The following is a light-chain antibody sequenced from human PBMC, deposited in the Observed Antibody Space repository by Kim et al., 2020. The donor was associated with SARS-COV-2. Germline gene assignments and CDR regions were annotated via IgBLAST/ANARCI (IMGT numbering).Light chain of an antibody. Sequence: SYELTQPPSVSVSPGQTARITCSGDALPKQYAYWYQQKPGQAPVLVIDKDSERPSGIPERFSGSSSGTTVTLTISGVQAEDEADYYCQSADSSGVVFGGGTKLTFL. CDR2: KDS. V-gene: IGLV3-25*03. J-gene: IGLJ2*01. CDR3: QSADSSGVV. CDR1: ALPKQY.